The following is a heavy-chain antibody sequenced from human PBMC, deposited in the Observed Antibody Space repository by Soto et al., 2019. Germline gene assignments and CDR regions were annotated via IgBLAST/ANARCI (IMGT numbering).Heavy chain of an antibody. Sequence: ASVKVSCKASGYTFTSYDINWVRQATGQGLEWMGWMNPNSGNTGYAQKFQGRVTMTRDTSTSTVYMELSSLRSEDTAVYYCAREVYYGSGSYYSYYGMDVWGQGTTVTVSS. CDR3: AREVYYGSGSYYSYYGMDV. V-gene: IGHV1-8*01. CDR2: MNPNSGNT. CDR1: GYTFTSYD. J-gene: IGHJ6*02. D-gene: IGHD3-10*01.